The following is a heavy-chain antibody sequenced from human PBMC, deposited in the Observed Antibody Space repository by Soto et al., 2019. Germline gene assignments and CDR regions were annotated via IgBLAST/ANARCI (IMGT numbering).Heavy chain of an antibody. Sequence: SETLSLTCAVSGYSISSGYYWGWIRQPPGKGLEWIGSIYHSGSTYYNPSLKSRVTISVDTSKNQFSLKLSSVTAADTAVYYCASGLIAVAADAFDIWGQGTMVTVSS. CDR1: GYSISSGYY. D-gene: IGHD6-19*01. CDR3: ASGLIAVAADAFDI. V-gene: IGHV4-38-2*01. CDR2: IYHSGST. J-gene: IGHJ3*02.